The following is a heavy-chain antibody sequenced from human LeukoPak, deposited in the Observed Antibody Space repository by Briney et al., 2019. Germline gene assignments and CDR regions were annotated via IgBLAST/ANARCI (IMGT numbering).Heavy chain of an antibody. CDR3: AREREGYDYVWGSYRGYRHFDY. CDR2: IYSGGST. Sequence: GGSLRLSCAASGFTVSSNYMRWVRQAPGKGLEWVSVIYSGGSTYYADSVKGRFTISRDNSKNTLYLQMNSLRAEDTAVYYCAREREGYDYVWGSYRGYRHFDYWGQGTLVTVSS. CDR1: GFTVSSNY. D-gene: IGHD3-16*02. V-gene: IGHV3-66*01. J-gene: IGHJ4*02.